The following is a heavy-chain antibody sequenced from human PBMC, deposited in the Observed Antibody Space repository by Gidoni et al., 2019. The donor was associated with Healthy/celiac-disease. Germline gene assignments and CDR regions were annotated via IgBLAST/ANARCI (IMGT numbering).Heavy chain of an antibody. V-gene: IGHV4-34*01. CDR1: GGSFRGYY. CDR3: ARASPYYYGSGSYGWFDP. Sequence: QVQLQQWGAGLLKPSETLSLPCAVYGGSFRGYYWSWIRQPPGKGLEWIGEINNSGSTNYNPSLKSRVTISVDTSKNQFSLKLGSVTAADTAVYYCARASPYYYGSGSYGWFDPWGQGTLVTVSS. J-gene: IGHJ5*02. CDR2: INNSGST. D-gene: IGHD3-10*01.